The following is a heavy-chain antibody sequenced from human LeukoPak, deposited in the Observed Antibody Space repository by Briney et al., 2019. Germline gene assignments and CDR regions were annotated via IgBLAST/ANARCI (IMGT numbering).Heavy chain of an antibody. D-gene: IGHD3-9*01. CDR2: IIPIFGTA. V-gene: IGHV1-69*05. J-gene: IGHJ4*02. CDR3: ARSPPVYYDILTGYYFDY. Sequence: ASVKVSCKASGGTFSSYAIGWVRQAPGQGLEWMGGIIPIFGTANYAQKFQGRVTITTDESTSTAYMELSSLRSEDTAVYYCARSPPVYYDILTGYYFDYWGQGTLVTVSS. CDR1: GGTFSSYA.